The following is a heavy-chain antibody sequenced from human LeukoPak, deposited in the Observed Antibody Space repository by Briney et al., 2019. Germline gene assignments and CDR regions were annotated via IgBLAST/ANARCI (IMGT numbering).Heavy chain of an antibody. CDR3: ARLNFADSYGMDV. Sequence: KPSETLSLTCAVYGGSFSGYYWSWIRQPPGKGLEWIGYIYYIGSTDYNPSLNGRVTISVDTSKDQFSLKLTSVTAADTAVYYCARLNFADSYGMDVWGQGTTVTVSS. D-gene: IGHD3-9*01. J-gene: IGHJ6*02. CDR1: GGSFSGYY. V-gene: IGHV4-59*08. CDR2: IYYIGST.